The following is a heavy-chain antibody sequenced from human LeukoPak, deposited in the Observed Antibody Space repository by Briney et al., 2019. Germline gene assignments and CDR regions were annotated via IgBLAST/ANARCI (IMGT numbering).Heavy chain of an antibody. CDR1: GFTFTSYS. D-gene: IGHD1-26*01. J-gene: IGHJ4*02. V-gene: IGHV3-23*01. CDR2: ISGGGGST. CDR3: AKGGKWDVTPFDY. Sequence: GGSLRLSCAASGFTFTSYSMNWVRQAPGKGLEWVSTISGGGGSTYYADSAKGRFTISRDNSKNTLYLQVNSLRAEDTAVYYCAKGGKWDVTPFDYWGQGTLVTVSS.